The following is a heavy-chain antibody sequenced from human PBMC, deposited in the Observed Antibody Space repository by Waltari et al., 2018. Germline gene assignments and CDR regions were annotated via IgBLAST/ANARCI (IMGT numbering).Heavy chain of an antibody. J-gene: IGHJ4*02. CDR3: ARDRGRGLYLDS. D-gene: IGHD2-15*01. V-gene: IGHV4-4*02. Sequence: QVQLQESGPGLVKPSGTLSLTCGVSGDSMSGNYWWSWVRQPPGKGLEWIGQVHRSGRTNYNPPLGSRVTVSIDTFNSQFSLEVTSATAADTALYFCARDRGRGLYLDSWGRGILVTVSP. CDR2: VHRSGRT. CDR1: GDSMSGNYW.